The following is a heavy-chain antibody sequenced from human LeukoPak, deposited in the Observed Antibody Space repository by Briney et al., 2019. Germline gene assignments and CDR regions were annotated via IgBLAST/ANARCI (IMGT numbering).Heavy chain of an antibody. Sequence: GGSLRLSRAASGFTFSSYEMNWVRQAPGKGLEWVSYISSSGSTIYYADSVKGRFTISRDNAKNSLYLQMNSLRAEDTAVYYCAREPPQYSSGWFSFDYWGQGTLVTVSS. V-gene: IGHV3-48*03. J-gene: IGHJ4*02. D-gene: IGHD6-19*01. CDR3: AREPPQYSSGWFSFDY. CDR1: GFTFSSYE. CDR2: ISSSGSTI.